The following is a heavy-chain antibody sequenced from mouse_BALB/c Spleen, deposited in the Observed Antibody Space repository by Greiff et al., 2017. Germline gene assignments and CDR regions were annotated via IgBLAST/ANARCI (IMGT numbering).Heavy chain of an antibody. Sequence: QVQLKQSGAELAKPGASVKMSCKASGYTFTSYWMHWVKQRPGQGLEWIGYINPSTGYTEYNQKFKDKATLTADKSSSTAYMQLSSLTSEDSAVYYCARKNYGYDDALAMDYWGQGTSVTVSS. D-gene: IGHD2-2*01. V-gene: IGHV1-7*01. J-gene: IGHJ4*01. CDR1: GYTFTSYW. CDR2: INPSTGYT. CDR3: ARKNYGYDDALAMDY.